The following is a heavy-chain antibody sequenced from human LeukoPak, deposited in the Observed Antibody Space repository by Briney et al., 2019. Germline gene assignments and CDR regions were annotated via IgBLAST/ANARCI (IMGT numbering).Heavy chain of an antibody. J-gene: IGHJ5*01. V-gene: IGHV3-48*01. CDR2: LTRTSSAT. Sequence: GGSLRLSCVGSGFRFSSYDMNWVRQAPGRGLEWLSYLTRTSSATWYADSAKGRFTIFRDNAKSSLYLQMNSLRVEDTAVYYCATGGSEYRSDWFDSWGQGTLVNVAS. CDR3: ATGGSEYRSDWFDS. CDR1: GFRFSSYD. D-gene: IGHD2-15*01.